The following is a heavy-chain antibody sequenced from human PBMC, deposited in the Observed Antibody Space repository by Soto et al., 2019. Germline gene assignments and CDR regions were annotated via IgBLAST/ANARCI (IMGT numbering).Heavy chain of an antibody. CDR2: IYHSGST. CDR1: GVSISSGDYY. Sequence: QVQLQESGPGLVKPSQTLSVTCTVSGVSISSGDYYWTWIRQHPGKGLGWIGYIYHSGSTYYNPSLTSQVTMSVDTSKNQFSLRVSAVTAADMAVYYCASLMTIEARGWYFDLWGRGSLVTVSS. D-gene: IGHD4-17*01. J-gene: IGHJ2*01. V-gene: IGHV4-31*01. CDR3: ASLMTIEARGWYFDL.